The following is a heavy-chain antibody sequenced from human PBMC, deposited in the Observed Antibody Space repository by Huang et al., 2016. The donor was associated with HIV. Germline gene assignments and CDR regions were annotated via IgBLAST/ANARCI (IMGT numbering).Heavy chain of an antibody. V-gene: IGHV5-51*01. CDR3: ARRCSSSSGYFDY. Sequence: WMGAGSSLICLWGAGVGQMPGKGRAWMGIIFPDDSATTYRPSVGGQATITADRASGTAYLQWSSLKASGTAMYYCARRCSSSSGYFDYWGQGSLVTVSS. CDR2: IFPDDSAT. D-gene: IGHD6-6*01. CDR1: GSSLICLW. J-gene: IGHJ4*02.